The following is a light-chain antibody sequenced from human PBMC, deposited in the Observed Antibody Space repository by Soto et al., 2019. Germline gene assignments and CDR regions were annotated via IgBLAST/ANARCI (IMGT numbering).Light chain of an antibody. CDR2: DAS. Sequence: DIQMTQSPSTLSASVGDRVTITCRASQSITSWLAWYQQKPGKAPKLLMYDASSLHSGVPSRFSGSGSGTEFTLTISSLQPDDFATYYCQQYSDYQWTFGQGTKVEIK. CDR3: QQYSDYQWT. CDR1: QSITSW. J-gene: IGKJ1*01. V-gene: IGKV1-5*01.